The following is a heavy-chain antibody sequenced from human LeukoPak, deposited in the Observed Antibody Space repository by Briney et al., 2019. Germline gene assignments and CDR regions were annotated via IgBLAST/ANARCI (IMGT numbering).Heavy chain of an antibody. J-gene: IGHJ4*02. V-gene: IGHV1-2*06. CDR2: INPNSGGT. CDR3: ARSNLVLRFLEWLFPFDY. CDR1: GYTFTGYY. D-gene: IGHD3-3*01. Sequence: GASVKVSCKASGYTFTGYYMHWVRQAPGQGLEWMGRINPNSGGTNYAQKFQGRVTMTRDTSISTAYMELSRLRSDDTAVYYCARSNLVLRFLEWLFPFDYWGQGTLVTVSS.